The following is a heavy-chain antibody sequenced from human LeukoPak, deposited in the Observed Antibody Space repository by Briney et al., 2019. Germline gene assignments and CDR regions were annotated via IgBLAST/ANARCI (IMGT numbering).Heavy chain of an antibody. CDR1: GFTVSSNY. Sequence: PGGSLRLSCAASGFTVSSNYMSWVRQAPGEGLEWVSVLYSGGTTYYADSVKGRFTISRDNSKNTVYLQMNSLRAEDTAVYYCARASTTTTIFDSWGQGALVTVSS. D-gene: IGHD5/OR15-5a*01. V-gene: IGHV3-53*01. CDR3: ARASTTTTIFDS. CDR2: LYSGGTT. J-gene: IGHJ4*02.